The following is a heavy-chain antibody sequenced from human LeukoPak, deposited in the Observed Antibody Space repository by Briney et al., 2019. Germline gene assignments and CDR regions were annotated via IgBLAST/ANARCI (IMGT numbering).Heavy chain of an antibody. CDR3: AKDKDGYNLSCWD. J-gene: IGHJ4*02. CDR2: ISGSGGST. D-gene: IGHD5-24*01. V-gene: IGHV3-23*01. CDR1: GFTFSSYS. Sequence: PGGSLRLSCAASGFTFSSYSMRWGRQAPGEGVEWVSAISGSGGSTYYADSVKGRFTISRDNSKNTLYLQMNSLRAEDTAVYYCAKDKDGYNLSCWDWGQGTLVTVSS.